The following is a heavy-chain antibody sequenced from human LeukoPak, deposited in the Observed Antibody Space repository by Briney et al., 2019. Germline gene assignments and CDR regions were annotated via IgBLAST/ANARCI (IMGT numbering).Heavy chain of an antibody. J-gene: IGHJ4*02. CDR1: GFTFSSYS. V-gene: IGHV3-21*01. CDR3: ARDSGSYYLDY. CDR2: ISSSSYI. Sequence: AGSLRLSCAASGFTFSSYSMNWVRQAPGKGLEWVSSISSSSYIYYADSVKGRFTISRDNAKNSLYLQMNSLRAEDTAVYYCARDSGSYYLDYWGQGTLVTVSS. D-gene: IGHD1-26*01.